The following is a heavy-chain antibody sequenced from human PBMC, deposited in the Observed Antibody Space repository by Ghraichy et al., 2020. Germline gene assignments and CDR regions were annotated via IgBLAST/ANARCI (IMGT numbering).Heavy chain of an antibody. CDR2: TYYRSKWYN. CDR1: GDSVSSNSAA. CDR3: AREGVAAADLYNWFDP. Sequence: SQTLSLTCAISGDSVSSNSAAWNWIRPSPSRGLEWLGRTYYRSKWYNDYAVSVKSRITINPDTSKNQFSLQLNSVTPEDTAVYYCAREGVAAADLYNWFDPWGQGTLVTVSS. J-gene: IGHJ5*02. V-gene: IGHV6-1*01. D-gene: IGHD6-13*01.